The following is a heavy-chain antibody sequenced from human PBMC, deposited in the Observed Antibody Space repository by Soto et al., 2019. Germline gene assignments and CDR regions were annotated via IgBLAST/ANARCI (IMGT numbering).Heavy chain of an antibody. CDR3: AHSGNRIASAGTGY. CDR2: IYWDDDK. CDR1: GFSLSTSGVG. J-gene: IGHJ4*02. D-gene: IGHD6-13*01. V-gene: IGHV2-5*02. Sequence: QITLKESGPTLVKPTQTLTLTCTFSGFSLSTSGVGVGWIRQPPGKALEWLALIYWDDDKRYSPSLQSRLTITKDTSKNQVVLTITNMDPVDTATYYWAHSGNRIASAGTGYWGQGTLVTVSS.